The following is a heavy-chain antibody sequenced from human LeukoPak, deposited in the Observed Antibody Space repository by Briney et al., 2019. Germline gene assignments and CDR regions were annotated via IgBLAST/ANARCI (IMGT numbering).Heavy chain of an antibody. J-gene: IGHJ4*02. Sequence: GGSLRLSCVASGFPLGRYWMSWVRQAPGKGLEWVANIKQDGSEKYYVDSVKGRFTISRDNAKNSLYLQMNSLRAEDTAVYYCARKAVGAKDYWGQGTLVTVSS. D-gene: IGHD1-26*01. CDR1: GFPLGRYW. V-gene: IGHV3-7*01. CDR2: IKQDGSEK. CDR3: ARKAVGAKDY.